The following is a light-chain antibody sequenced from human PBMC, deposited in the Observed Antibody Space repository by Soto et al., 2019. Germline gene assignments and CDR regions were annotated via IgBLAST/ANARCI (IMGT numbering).Light chain of an antibody. CDR3: CSYAGSYSDV. CDR1: SSDVGSYNY. Sequence: QSALTQPRSVSGSPGQSVTISCTGTSSDVGSYNYISWFQQHPGKVPKLMIYDVSKRPSGVPDRFSGSKSGNTASLTISGLQAEDDADYYCCSYAGSYSDVFGSGTKLTVL. J-gene: IGLJ1*01. CDR2: DVS. V-gene: IGLV2-11*01.